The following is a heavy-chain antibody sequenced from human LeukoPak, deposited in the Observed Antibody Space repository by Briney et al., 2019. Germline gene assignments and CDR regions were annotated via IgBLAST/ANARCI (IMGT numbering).Heavy chain of an antibody. Sequence: GGSLRLSCAASGFTFSSYAMHWVRQAPGKGLEYVSAISSNGGSTYYANSVKGRFTISRDNSKNTLYLQMGSLRAEDKAVYYCARVVDYGDQRGAFDIWGQGTMVTVSS. CDR1: GFTFSSYA. V-gene: IGHV3-64*01. CDR3: ARVVDYGDQRGAFDI. D-gene: IGHD4-17*01. J-gene: IGHJ3*02. CDR2: ISSNGGST.